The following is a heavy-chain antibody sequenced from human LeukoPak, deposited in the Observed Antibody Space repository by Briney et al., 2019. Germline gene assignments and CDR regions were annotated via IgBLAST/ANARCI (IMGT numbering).Heavy chain of an antibody. D-gene: IGHD6-25*01. Sequence: PGRSLGLSCAASGLTFRNYAVHGVRQAPGKGLEGVAVISFDGNIKYYVDSVKGRFTISRDNSENTLYLQMDSLRPEDTAVYYCASSSAWKEVYYWGQGTLVTVSS. CDR2: ISFDGNIK. CDR1: GLTFRNYA. V-gene: IGHV3-30*04. CDR3: ASSSAWKEVYY. J-gene: IGHJ4*02.